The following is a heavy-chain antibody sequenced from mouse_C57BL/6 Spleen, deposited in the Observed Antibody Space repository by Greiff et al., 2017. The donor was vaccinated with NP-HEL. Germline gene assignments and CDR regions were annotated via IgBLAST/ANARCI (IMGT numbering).Heavy chain of an antibody. CDR1: GYTFTDYY. D-gene: IGHD2-3*01. CDR3: ARKGWLLRYAMDY. CDR2: IYPGSGNT. J-gene: IGHJ4*01. Sequence: QVQLQQSGAELVRPGASVKLSCKASGYTFTDYYINWVKQRPGQGLEWIARIYPGSGNTYYNEKFKGKATLTAEKSSSTAYMQLSSLTSEDSAVYVCARKGWLLRYAMDYWGQGTSVTVSS. V-gene: IGHV1-76*01.